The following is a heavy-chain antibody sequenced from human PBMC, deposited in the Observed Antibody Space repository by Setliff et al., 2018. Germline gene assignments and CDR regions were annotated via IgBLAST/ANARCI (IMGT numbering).Heavy chain of an antibody. Sequence: LSLTCTVSNGSISSGNYFWGWIRQPPGKGLEWMGSIFYTGSTYYSPSLKSRVTMSIDTSKNQFSLNLNSVTAADTAVYYCASSQCYINFGSWGQGTLVTVSS. D-gene: IGHD5-18*01. CDR1: NGSISSGNYF. J-gene: IGHJ4*02. CDR3: ASSQCYINFGS. V-gene: IGHV4-39*01. CDR2: IFYTGST.